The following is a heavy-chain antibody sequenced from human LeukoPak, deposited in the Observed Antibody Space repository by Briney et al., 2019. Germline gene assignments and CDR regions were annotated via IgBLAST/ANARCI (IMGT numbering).Heavy chain of an antibody. V-gene: IGHV1-3*01. D-gene: IGHD3-3*01. J-gene: IGHJ6*03. CDR1: GYTFTSYA. CDR2: INAGNGNT. CDR3: ASYDFWSGSDGGYYYYMDV. Sequence: ASVKVSCKASGYTFTSYAMHWVRQAPGQRLEWMGWINAGNGNTKYSQKFQGRVTITRDTSASTAYMELRSLRSDDTAVYYCASYDFWSGSDGGYYYYMDVWGKGTTVTVSS.